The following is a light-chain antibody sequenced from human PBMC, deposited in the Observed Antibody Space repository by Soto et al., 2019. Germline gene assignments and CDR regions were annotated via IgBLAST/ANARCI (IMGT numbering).Light chain of an antibody. CDR1: SVDVGGSNF. CDR3: VSYTSSTTYV. Sequence: QSALTQHASVPDSPGQSITISCTGTSVDVGGSNFVSWYQQHPGKPHKLIIYDVANRPSGVSNRFSGSKSGSTASLIISRLQTEDEADYYCVSYTSSTTYVFGTGTKVTVL. CDR2: DVA. J-gene: IGLJ1*01. V-gene: IGLV2-14*03.